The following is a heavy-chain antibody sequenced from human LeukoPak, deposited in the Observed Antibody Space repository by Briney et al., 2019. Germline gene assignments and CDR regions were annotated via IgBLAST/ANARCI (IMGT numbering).Heavy chain of an antibody. CDR2: IYYSGST. J-gene: IGHJ4*02. CDR1: GGSISSGGYY. V-gene: IGHV4-31*03. CDR3: ARGRFRVYAPYYFDY. D-gene: IGHD2-8*01. Sequence: SETLSLTCTVSGGSISSGGYYWSWIRQHPGKGLEWIGYIYYSGSTYYNPSLKSRVTISVDTSKNQFSLKLSSVTAADTAVYYCARGRFRVYAPYYFDYWGQGTLVTVSS.